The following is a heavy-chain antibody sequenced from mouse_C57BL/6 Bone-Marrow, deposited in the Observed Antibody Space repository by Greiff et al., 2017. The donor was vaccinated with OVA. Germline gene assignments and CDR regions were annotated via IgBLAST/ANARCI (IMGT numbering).Heavy chain of an antibody. J-gene: IGHJ2*01. CDR2: IYPGSGST. D-gene: IGHD1-1*01. Sequence: QVQLQPPGAELVKPGASVKMSCKASGYTFTSSWITWVKQRPGQGLAWIGDIYPGSGSTNYNEKFKSKATLTVDTSSSTAYMQLSSLTSEDSAVYYCARVTTVVADYFDYWGQGTTLTVSS. CDR1: GYTFTSSW. V-gene: IGHV1-55*01. CDR3: ARVTTVVADYFDY.